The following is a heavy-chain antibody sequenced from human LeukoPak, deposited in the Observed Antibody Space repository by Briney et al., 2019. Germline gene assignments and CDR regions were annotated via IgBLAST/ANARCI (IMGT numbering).Heavy chain of an antibody. Sequence: SVKVSCKASGYTFTSYGISWVRQAPGQGLEWMGGIIPIFGTANYAQKFQGRVTITADESTSTAYMELSSLRSEDTAVYYCARGGYSGYDYAFDIWGLGTMVTVSS. CDR3: ARGGYSGYDYAFDI. D-gene: IGHD5-12*01. CDR1: GYTFTSYG. CDR2: IIPIFGTA. J-gene: IGHJ3*02. V-gene: IGHV1-69*13.